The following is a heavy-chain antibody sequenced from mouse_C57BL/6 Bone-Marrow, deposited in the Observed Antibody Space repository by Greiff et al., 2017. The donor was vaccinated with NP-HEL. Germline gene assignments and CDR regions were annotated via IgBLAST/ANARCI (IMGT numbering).Heavy chain of an antibody. Sequence: EVMLVESGGGLVQPGGSLSLSCAASGFTFTDYYMSWVRQPPGKALEWLGFIRNKANGYTTEYSASVKGRFTISRDNSQSILYLQMNALRAEDNATYYCARLGTGTDYWGQGTTLTVSS. CDR3: ARLGTGTDY. V-gene: IGHV7-3*01. CDR1: GFTFTDYY. J-gene: IGHJ2*01. CDR2: IRNKANGYTT. D-gene: IGHD4-1*01.